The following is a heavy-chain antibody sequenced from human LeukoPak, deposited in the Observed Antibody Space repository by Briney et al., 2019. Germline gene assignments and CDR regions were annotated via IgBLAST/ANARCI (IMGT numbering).Heavy chain of an antibody. D-gene: IGHD3-22*01. J-gene: IGHJ4*02. CDR3: ARSPYCYDSSGYPELGY. V-gene: IGHV3-53*01. CDR2: IYSGGST. Sequence: PGGSLRLSCAASGFTVSSNYMSWVRQAPGKGLEWVSVIYSGGSTYYADSVKGRFTISRDNSKNTLYLQMNSLRAEDTAVYYCARSPYCYDSSGYPELGYWGQGTLVTVSS. CDR1: GFTVSSNY.